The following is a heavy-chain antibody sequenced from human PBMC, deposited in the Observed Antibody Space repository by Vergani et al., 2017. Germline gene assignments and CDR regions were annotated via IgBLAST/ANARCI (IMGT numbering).Heavy chain of an antibody. D-gene: IGHD3-10*01. CDR3: ARATGSGRYYNWDDNWFDP. CDR2: ISSRCSFI. CDR1: GFTLSDYY. V-gene: IGHV3-11*04. J-gene: IGHJ5*02. Sequence: QVQLVESGGGLVKPGGSLRLSCAASGFTLSDYYMSRIRQAPGKGPEGVSYISSRCSFIHYADSVKGRFTISSENAKNSLYLQMNSLRAEDTAVYSWARATGSGRYYNWDDNWFDPWGQGTLVTVSS.